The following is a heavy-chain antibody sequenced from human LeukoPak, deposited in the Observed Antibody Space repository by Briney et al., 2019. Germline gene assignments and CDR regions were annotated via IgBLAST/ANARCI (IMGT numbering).Heavy chain of an antibody. V-gene: IGHV1-18*01. CDR3: ARYLKYTTMGWFDP. J-gene: IGHJ5*02. Sequence: ASVKVSCKASGYTFTSYGISWVRQAPGQGLEWMGWISAYNGNTNYAQKLQGRVTMTTDTSTSTAYMELRSLRSDDTAVYYCARYLKYTTMGWFDPWGQGTLVTVSS. D-gene: IGHD1-1*01. CDR2: ISAYNGNT. CDR1: GYTFTSYG.